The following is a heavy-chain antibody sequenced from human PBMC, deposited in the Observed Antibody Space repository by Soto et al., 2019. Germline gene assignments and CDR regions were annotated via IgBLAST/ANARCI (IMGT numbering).Heavy chain of an antibody. CDR2: IYYSGST. CDR1: GGSISSYY. J-gene: IGHJ4*02. Sequence: QVQLQESGPGLVKPSETLSLTCTVSGGSISSYYWSWMRQPPGKGLEWIGYIYYSGSTDYDPSLKSRVTTTVDTSKNQFSLKLSSVTAADTAVDYYAGRWGTSFNFWCQGTLVTVSS. CDR3: AGRWGTSFNF. D-gene: IGHD7-27*01. V-gene: IGHV4-59*01.